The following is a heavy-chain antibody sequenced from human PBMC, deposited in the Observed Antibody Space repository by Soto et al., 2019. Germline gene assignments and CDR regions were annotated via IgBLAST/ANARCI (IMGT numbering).Heavy chain of an antibody. D-gene: IGHD3-10*01. Sequence: GGSLRLSCAASGFTFSSYAMSWVRQAPGKGLEWVSTISGRGDSTYYADSVKGRFTTSRDNSNKTLYLQMNSLRAEDTAVYYCAKIWFAESNPFDYWGQGTLVTVSS. V-gene: IGHV3-23*01. CDR3: AKIWFAESNPFDY. J-gene: IGHJ4*02. CDR2: ISGRGDST. CDR1: GFTFSSYA.